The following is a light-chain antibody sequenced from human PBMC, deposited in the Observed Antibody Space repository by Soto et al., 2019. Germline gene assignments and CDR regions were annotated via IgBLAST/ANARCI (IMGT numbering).Light chain of an antibody. CDR1: QSISSW. CDR2: KAS. Sequence: DIQMTQSPSTLSASVGDRVTITCRASQSISSWLAWYQQKPGKAPKLLIYKASSLESWVPSRFSGSGSGTEFNLTISSLQPDDFATYYCQQYNSYSQTFGQGTKVEIK. J-gene: IGKJ1*01. V-gene: IGKV1-5*03. CDR3: QQYNSYSQT.